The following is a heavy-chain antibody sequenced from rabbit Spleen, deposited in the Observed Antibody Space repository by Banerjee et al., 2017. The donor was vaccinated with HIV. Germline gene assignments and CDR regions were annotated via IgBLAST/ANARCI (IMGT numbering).Heavy chain of an antibody. D-gene: IGHD1-1*01. CDR3: TRDLPSVVGWNFNL. CDR2: IDAGSSGFT. V-gene: IGHV1S40*01. J-gene: IGHJ4*01. CDR1: GVSFSGSSY. Sequence: QSLEESGGDLVKPGASLTLTCIASGVSFSGSSYMCWVRQAPGKGLEWIACIDAGSSGFTYFASWAKGRFTISKTSSTTVTLQMTSLTAADTATYFCTRDLPSVVGWNFNLWGQGTLVTVS.